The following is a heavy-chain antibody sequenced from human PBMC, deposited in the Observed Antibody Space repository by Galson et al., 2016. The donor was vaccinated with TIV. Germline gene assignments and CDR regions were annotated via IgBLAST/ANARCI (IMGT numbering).Heavy chain of an antibody. CDR3: ARDLGDSDTLPFDY. D-gene: IGHD3-16*01. CDR2: INPQSGDT. J-gene: IGHJ4*02. V-gene: IGHV1-2*02. CDR1: GYTFSGYY. Sequence: SVKVSCKASGYTFSGYYIHWVRQAPGQRLEWMGWINPQSGDTNYAQKLQGRVTMTRDTSVATAYMELNRLTSDDTAVYYCARDLGDSDTLPFDYSGPGTLVTVSP.